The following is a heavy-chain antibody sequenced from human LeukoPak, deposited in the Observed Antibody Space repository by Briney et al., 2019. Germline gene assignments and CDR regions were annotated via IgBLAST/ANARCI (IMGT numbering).Heavy chain of an antibody. J-gene: IGHJ5*02. Sequence: GGSLRLSCAASGFPFSNYAMSWVRQPPGKGLEWVAAFSNGNTYYADSVRGRFAISRDDSKNMVYLQMNSLRDEDTALYYCVREAGYCASVCLKSNWFDPWGQGTLVTVSS. CDR3: VREAGYCASVCLKSNWFDP. D-gene: IGHD2-15*01. V-gene: IGHV3-23*01. CDR2: FSNGNT. CDR1: GFPFSNYA.